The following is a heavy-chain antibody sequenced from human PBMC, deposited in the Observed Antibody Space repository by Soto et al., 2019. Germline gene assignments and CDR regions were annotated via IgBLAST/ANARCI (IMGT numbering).Heavy chain of an antibody. V-gene: IGHV4-59*01. CDR2: IYYTGST. D-gene: IGHD2-15*01. Sequence: PSETLSLTCAVYGGSFSGYYWSWIRQPPGKGLEWIGFIYYTGSTSYNPSLKSRVTISIDTSKNQFSLKLTSVTAADTAVYYCASALYCSGGSCSFDPWGQGTLVTVSS. CDR1: GGSFSGYY. CDR3: ASALYCSGGSCSFDP. J-gene: IGHJ5*02.